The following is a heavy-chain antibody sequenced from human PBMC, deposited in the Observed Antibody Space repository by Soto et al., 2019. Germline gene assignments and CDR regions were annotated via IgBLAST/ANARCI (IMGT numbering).Heavy chain of an antibody. D-gene: IGHD5-12*01. Sequence: GGSLRLSCAASGFTFSSYGMHWVRQAPGKGLEWVAVISYDGSNKYYADSVKGRFTISRDNSKNTLYLQMNSLRAEDTAVYYCAKPAEMATEPAAFDIWGQGTMVTVSS. J-gene: IGHJ3*02. CDR2: ISYDGSNK. CDR1: GFTFSSYG. CDR3: AKPAEMATEPAAFDI. V-gene: IGHV3-30*18.